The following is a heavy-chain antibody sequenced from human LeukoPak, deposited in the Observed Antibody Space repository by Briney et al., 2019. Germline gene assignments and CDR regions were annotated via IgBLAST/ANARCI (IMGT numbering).Heavy chain of an antibody. CDR1: GFTFSSYS. Sequence: GGSLRLSCAASGFTFSSYSMNWVRQAPGKGLEWVSYISSSSTIYYADSVKGRFTISRDNAKNSLYLQMNSLRDEDTAVYYCARDPVCDYWGQGTLVTVSS. CDR3: ARDPVCDY. V-gene: IGHV3-48*02. J-gene: IGHJ4*02. D-gene: IGHD5/OR15-5a*01. CDR2: ISSSSTI.